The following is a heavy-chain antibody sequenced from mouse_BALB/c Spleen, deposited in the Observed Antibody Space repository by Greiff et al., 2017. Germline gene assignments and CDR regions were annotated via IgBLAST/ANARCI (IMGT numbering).Heavy chain of an antibody. CDR1: GFTFTDYY. D-gene: IGHD2-4*01. Sequence: EVQLVESGGGLVQPGGSLRLSCATSGFTFTDYYMSWVRQPPGKALEWLGFIRNKANGYTTEYSASVKGRFTISRDNSQSILYLQMNTLRAEDSATYYCARDIKLRDAMDYWGQGTSVTVSS. J-gene: IGHJ4*01. CDR3: ARDIKLRDAMDY. CDR2: IRNKANGYTT. V-gene: IGHV7-3*02.